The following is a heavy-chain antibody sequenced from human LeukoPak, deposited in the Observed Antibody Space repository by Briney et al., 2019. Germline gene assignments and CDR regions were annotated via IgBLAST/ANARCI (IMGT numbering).Heavy chain of an antibody. D-gene: IGHD3-16*01. CDR2: IWYDGDRK. J-gene: IGHJ6*02. CDR1: GFILGRYG. CDR3: AWGEIRVLGYYDYYYAVDV. V-gene: IGHV3-33*01. Sequence: PGRSLRLSCETSGFILGRYGMHWVRQAPGKGLEWVALIWYDGDRKYYADSVKGRFTISGDNSTNTVYLQVNSLRAEDTAVYYCAWGEIRVLGYYDYYYAVDVWGQGTTVTVSS.